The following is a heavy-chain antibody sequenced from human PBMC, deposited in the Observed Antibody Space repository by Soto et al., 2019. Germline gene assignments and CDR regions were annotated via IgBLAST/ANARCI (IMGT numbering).Heavy chain of an antibody. V-gene: IGHV3-30*18. J-gene: IGHJ4*02. Sequence: QVQLVESGGGVVQPGRSLRLSCAASGFTFSSYGMHWVRQAPGKGLEWVAVISYDGSNKYYADSVKGLFTISRDNSKNTLYLQINSLSAEDTAVYYCAKGSTAMTDFDYWGQGTLVTVSS. D-gene: IGHD5-18*01. CDR2: ISYDGSNK. CDR3: AKGSTAMTDFDY. CDR1: GFTFSSYG.